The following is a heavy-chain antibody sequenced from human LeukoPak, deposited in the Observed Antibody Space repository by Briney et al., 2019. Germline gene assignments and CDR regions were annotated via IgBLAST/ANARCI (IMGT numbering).Heavy chain of an antibody. CDR2: IQYDGTIE. D-gene: IGHD1-1*01. CDR1: GFTFSSHA. J-gene: IGHJ4*02. Sequence: GGSLRLSCTASGFTFSSHAMHWVRQAPNKGLEWVTFIQYDGTIEFYADSVQGRFTISRDNSLDTLSLQMYSLRAEDTAVYYCVKELNSQRPFDSWGQGALVTVSS. CDR3: VKELNSQRPFDS. V-gene: IGHV3-30*02.